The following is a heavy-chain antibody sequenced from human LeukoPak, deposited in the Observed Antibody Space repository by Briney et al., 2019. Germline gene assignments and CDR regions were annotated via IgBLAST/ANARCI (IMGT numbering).Heavy chain of an antibody. CDR1: GGSISSGGYS. D-gene: IGHD5-18*01. Sequence: PSQTLSLTCAVSGGSISSGGYSWSWIRQPPGKGLEWIGYIYHSGSTYYNSSLKSRVTISVDRSKNQFSLKLSSVTAADTAVYYCARQNEYSYGFDYWGQGTLVTVSS. J-gene: IGHJ4*02. CDR3: ARQNEYSYGFDY. CDR2: IYHSGST. V-gene: IGHV4-30-2*01.